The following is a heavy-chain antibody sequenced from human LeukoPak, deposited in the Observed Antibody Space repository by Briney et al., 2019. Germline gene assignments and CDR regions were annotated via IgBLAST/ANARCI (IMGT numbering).Heavy chain of an antibody. V-gene: IGHV3-30*02. CDR1: GFTFSSYG. CDR2: IRYDGSNK. J-gene: IGHJ6*03. D-gene: IGHD4-11*01. CDR3: ARARNDYSNVLYYYYYYMDV. Sequence: GGSLRLSCAASGFTFSSYGMHWVRQAPGKGLEWVAFIRYDGSNKYYADSVKGRFTISRDNSKNTLYLQMNSLRAEDTAVYYCARARNDYSNVLYYYYYYMDVWGKGTTVTVSS.